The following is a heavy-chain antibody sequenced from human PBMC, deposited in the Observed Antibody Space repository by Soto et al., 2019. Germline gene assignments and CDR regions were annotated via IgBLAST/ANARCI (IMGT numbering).Heavy chain of an antibody. CDR1: VYTLTRYG. Sequence: SVKASFQSSVYTLTRYGMSWVRQAPGQGLEWMGWISAYNGNTNYAQKLQGRVTMTTETSTRTAYMELRSLRSAETAVYYCARDYGDDWGQGTLVTVSS. CDR2: ISAYNGNT. J-gene: IGHJ4*02. D-gene: IGHD4-17*01. V-gene: IGHV1-18*01. CDR3: ARDYGDD.